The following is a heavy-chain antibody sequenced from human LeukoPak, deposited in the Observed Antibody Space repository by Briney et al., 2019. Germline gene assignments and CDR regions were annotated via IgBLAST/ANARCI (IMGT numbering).Heavy chain of an antibody. CDR1: GGSIGNYY. Sequence: SETLSLTCTVSGGSIGNYYWSWIRQPPGKGLEWIGYIFYTGSTNYNPSLKNRLTISLDTSKNQFSLELSSVTAADTAVYYCARLAGWFQLDYWGQGTLVTVSS. CDR2: IFYTGST. D-gene: IGHD2-15*01. CDR3: ARLAGWFQLDY. J-gene: IGHJ4*02. V-gene: IGHV4-59*08.